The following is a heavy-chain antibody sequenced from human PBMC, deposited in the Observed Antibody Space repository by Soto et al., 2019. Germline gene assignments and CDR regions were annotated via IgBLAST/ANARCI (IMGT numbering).Heavy chain of an antibody. CDR3: IRGLSTGSGCFFFDY. CDR2: IRSKAYGGTT. CDR1: GLTFGDYA. D-gene: IGHD6-25*01. V-gene: IGHV3-49*03. Sequence: QPGGSLRLSCTASGLTFGDYAMSWFRQAPGEGLEWVGFIRSKAYGGTTEYAASVKGRFTISRDDSKSIAYLQMNSLKTEDTAVYYCIRGLSTGSGCFFFDYGGRGTRVTVSS. J-gene: IGHJ4*02.